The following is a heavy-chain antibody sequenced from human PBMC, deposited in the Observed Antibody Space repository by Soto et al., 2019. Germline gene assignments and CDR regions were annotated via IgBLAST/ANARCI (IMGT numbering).Heavy chain of an antibody. CDR3: SGDGGDSSGGSCPKYYYYGMDV. J-gene: IGHJ6*02. V-gene: IGHV4-59*01. CDR2: IYYSGST. D-gene: IGHD2-15*01. Sequence: SETLSLTCTVSGGSISSYYWSWIRQPPGKGLEWVGYIYYSGSTNYNPSLKSRVTISVDTSKNQFSLKLSSVTAADTAAYYCSGDGGDSSGGSCPKYYYYGMDVWGQGTTVTVSS. CDR1: GGSISSYY.